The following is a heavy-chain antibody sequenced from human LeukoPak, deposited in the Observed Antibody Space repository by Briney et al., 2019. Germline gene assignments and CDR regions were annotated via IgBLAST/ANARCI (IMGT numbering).Heavy chain of an antibody. CDR3: ARAVMMVRGVIIGGYWFDP. Sequence: SETLSLTCTVSGGSVSSGSYYWSWIRQPPGKGLEWIGYIFYTGSTNYNPSLKSRVTISVDTTKNQFSLKLNSVTAADTAVYYCARAVMMVRGVIIGGYWFDPWGQGTLVTVSS. V-gene: IGHV4-61*01. J-gene: IGHJ5*02. CDR2: IFYTGST. D-gene: IGHD3-10*01. CDR1: GGSVSSGSYY.